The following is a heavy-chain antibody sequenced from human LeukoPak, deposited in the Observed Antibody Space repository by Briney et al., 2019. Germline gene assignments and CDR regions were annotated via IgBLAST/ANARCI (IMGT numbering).Heavy chain of an antibody. D-gene: IGHD2-2*01. CDR2: INPSGGDT. CDR3: AKDRGFITYCSSTSCQDRFGELDY. V-gene: IGHV1-46*01. CDR1: GYTFTNYY. J-gene: IGHJ4*02. Sequence: GASVKISCKASGYTFTNYYMHWVRQAPGQGLEWMGIINPSGGDTNYAQKFQGRVTLTSDTSTSTVYMDLSSLRSEDTAVYYCAKDRGFITYCSSTSCQDRFGELDYWGQGTLVTVSS.